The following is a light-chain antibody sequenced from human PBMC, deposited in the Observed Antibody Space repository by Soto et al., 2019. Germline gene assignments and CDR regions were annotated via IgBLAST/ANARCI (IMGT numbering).Light chain of an antibody. Sequence: DIQMTQSPSTLSASVGDRVTITCRASQSISSWLAWYQQKPGKAPKLLIYDASSLESWVPSRFSGSGSGTDFTLTISSLQPDDFATYYCQQYNSYSRTFGQGTKVEIK. V-gene: IGKV1-5*01. CDR3: QQYNSYSRT. CDR2: DAS. J-gene: IGKJ1*01. CDR1: QSISSW.